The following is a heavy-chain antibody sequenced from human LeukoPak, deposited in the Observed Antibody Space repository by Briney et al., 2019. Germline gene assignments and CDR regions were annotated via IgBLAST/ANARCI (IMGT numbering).Heavy chain of an antibody. Sequence: SETLSLTCTVSGDSISSSRSYWGWIRQPPGEGLEWIGSIYYSGSTYYNTSLKSRVTISVDTSKNQFSLRLNSVTAADTAVYYCARDQGFGLDYWGQGTLVTVSS. CDR2: IYYSGST. V-gene: IGHV4-39*02. D-gene: IGHD3-10*01. CDR1: GDSISSSRSY. CDR3: ARDQGFGLDY. J-gene: IGHJ4*02.